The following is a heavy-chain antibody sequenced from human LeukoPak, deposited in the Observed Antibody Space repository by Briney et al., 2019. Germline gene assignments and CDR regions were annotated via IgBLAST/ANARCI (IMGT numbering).Heavy chain of an antibody. J-gene: IGHJ3*02. Sequence: SGPTLVKPTQTLTLTCTFSGFSLSTSGVGVGWIRQPPGKALEWLALIYWNDEKRYSPSLGSRLTITKDTSKNQVVLTMTDMDPVDTGTNYCAHESRPRAGDFDWLCAFDIWGQGTMVTVSS. V-gene: IGHV2-5*01. D-gene: IGHD3-9*01. CDR3: AHESRPRAGDFDWLCAFDI. CDR2: IYWNDEK. CDR1: GFSLSTSGVG.